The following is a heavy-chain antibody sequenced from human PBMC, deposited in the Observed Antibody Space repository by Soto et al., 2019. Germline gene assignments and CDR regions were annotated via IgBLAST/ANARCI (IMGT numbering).Heavy chain of an antibody. V-gene: IGHV3-33*01. CDR1: GFSFRTFG. J-gene: IGHJ3*01. CDR2: ISPK. Sequence: QVQLVESGGGLVQPGTSLRLSCAVSGFSFRTFGFHWVRQPPGKGLQWVAVISPKGHSDSVEGRFTISRDNSKDTLYLEMNDLRAEDTAIYYCARDDAFGNENAFDLCGQGTMVTVS. CDR3: ARDDAFGNENAFDL. D-gene: IGHD1-1*01.